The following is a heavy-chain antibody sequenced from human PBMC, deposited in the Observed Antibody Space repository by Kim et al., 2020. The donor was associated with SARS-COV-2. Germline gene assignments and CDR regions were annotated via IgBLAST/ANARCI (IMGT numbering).Heavy chain of an antibody. J-gene: IGHJ2*01. Sequence: GGSLRLSCAASGFTFDDYAMHWVRQAPGKGLEWVSGISWNSGSIGYADSVKGRFTISRDNAKNSLYLQMNSLRAEDTALYYCAKDISSSWRGDWYFDLWGRGTLVTVAS. V-gene: IGHV3-9*01. CDR1: GFTFDDYA. CDR2: ISWNSGSI. CDR3: AKDISSSWRGDWYFDL. D-gene: IGHD6-13*01.